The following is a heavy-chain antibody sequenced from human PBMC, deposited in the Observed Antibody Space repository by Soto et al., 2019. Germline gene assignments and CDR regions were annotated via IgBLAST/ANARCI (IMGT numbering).Heavy chain of an antibody. CDR1: GGTFSSYA. V-gene: IGHV1-69*01. CDR3: AGEGGEVAGSHYFDY. D-gene: IGHD6-19*01. J-gene: IGHJ4*02. Sequence: QVQLVQSGAEVKKPGSSVKVSCKASGGTFSSYAISWVRQAPGQGLEWMGGIIPIFGTANYAQKFQGRVTITADDSTSTAYRGLSSLRSEDTALYYFAGEGGEVAGSHYFDYWAQGTLLTVAA. CDR2: IIPIFGTA.